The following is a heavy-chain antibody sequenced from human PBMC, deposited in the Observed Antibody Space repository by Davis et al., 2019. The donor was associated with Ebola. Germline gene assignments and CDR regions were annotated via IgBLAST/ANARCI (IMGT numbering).Heavy chain of an antibody. J-gene: IGHJ4*02. CDR2: IHYTGST. D-gene: IGHD3-22*01. CDR1: GGSITSNNYY. Sequence: MPSETLSLTCTVSGGSITSNNYYWGWIRQPPGKGLEWIGNIHYTGSTYYNPSLRSRVTISVDTSKNQFSLKLSSVTAADTAVYYCARDDSSGYDDGFLDHWGQGTLVTVSS. CDR3: ARDDSSGYDDGFLDH. V-gene: IGHV4-39*02.